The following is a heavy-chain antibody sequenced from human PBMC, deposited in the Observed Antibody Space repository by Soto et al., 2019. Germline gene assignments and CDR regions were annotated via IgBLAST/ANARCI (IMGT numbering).Heavy chain of an antibody. V-gene: IGHV4-34*01. Sequence: KASETLSLTCAVYAGSFSHYYWNWIRQSPGKGPEWIGKIKHSGSSNYNPSLRSRVSISVDMSKNQFSLRLTSVTAADTAVYYCARARKATYITGGFDSWGQGTLVTVSS. J-gene: IGHJ4*02. CDR1: AGSFSHYY. CDR3: ARARKATYITGGFDS. D-gene: IGHD3-3*01. CDR2: IKHSGSS.